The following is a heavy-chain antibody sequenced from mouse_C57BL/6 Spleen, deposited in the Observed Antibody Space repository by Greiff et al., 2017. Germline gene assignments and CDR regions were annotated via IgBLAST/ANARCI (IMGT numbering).Heavy chain of an antibody. J-gene: IGHJ3*01. CDR1: GFNIKNTY. V-gene: IGHV14-3*01. CDR2: IDPANGNT. D-gene: IGHD1-1*01. Sequence: VQLQQSVAELVRPGASVKLSCTASGFNIKNTYMHWVKQRPEQGLEWIGRIDPANGNTKYALKFQGKATITADTSSNTAYLQLSSLTSEDTAIYYCARAPSYYYGSSPAWFAYWGQGTLVTVSA. CDR3: ARAPSYYYGSSPAWFAY.